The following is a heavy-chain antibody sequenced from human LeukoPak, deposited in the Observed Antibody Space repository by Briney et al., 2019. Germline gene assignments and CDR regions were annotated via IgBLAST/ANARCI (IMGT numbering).Heavy chain of an antibody. V-gene: IGHV3-23*01. Sequence: GGSLRLPCAASGFTFSIIGMSWVRQAPGKGLEWVSTINEGGEDTYYANSVKGRFTVSRDNSRNTLYLQMNSLRVEDTAVYYCAKSGWLDNLGQGTLVTVSS. J-gene: IGHJ4*02. CDR3: AKSGWLDN. CDR2: INEGGEDT. CDR1: GFTFSIIG. D-gene: IGHD6-19*01.